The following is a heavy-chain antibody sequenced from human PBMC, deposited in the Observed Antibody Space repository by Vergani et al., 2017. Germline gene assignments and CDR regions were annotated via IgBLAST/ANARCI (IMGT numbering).Heavy chain of an antibody. J-gene: IGHJ6*02. CDR2: IYYSGST. CDR3: ARSMVRGIPYGMDV. CDR1: GGSISSYY. V-gene: IGHV4-59*01. D-gene: IGHD3-10*01. Sequence: QVQLQESGPGLVKPSETLSLTCTVSGGSISSYYWSWIRQPPGKGLEWIGYIYYSGSTNYNPSLKSRVTISVDTSKNQFSLKLSSVTAADTAVYYCARSMVRGIPYGMDVWGQGTTVTVSS.